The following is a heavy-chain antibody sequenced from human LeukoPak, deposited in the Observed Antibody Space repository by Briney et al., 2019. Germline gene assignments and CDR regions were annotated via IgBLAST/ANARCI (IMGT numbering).Heavy chain of an antibody. D-gene: IGHD4-17*01. CDR3: AIYGDYGGGYFDY. J-gene: IGHJ4*02. V-gene: IGHV1-69*01. CDR1: GGTFSSYA. CDR2: IIPIFGTA. Sequence: GASVKVSCKASGGTFSSYAISWVRQAPGQGLEWMGGIIPIFGTANYAQKFQGRVTITADESTSTAYMELSSLRSEDTAVYYCAIYGDYGGGYFDYWGQGTLVTVSS.